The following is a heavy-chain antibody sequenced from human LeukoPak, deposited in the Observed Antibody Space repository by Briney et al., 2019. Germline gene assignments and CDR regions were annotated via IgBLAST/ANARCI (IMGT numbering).Heavy chain of an antibody. CDR3: AKGSYYDSSGSFYFDY. Sequence: GGALRLSRAASWFTFSSYSIGRGRQGPGKGLELVSGISGSGDNTYYADSVKGRFTISRDNSKNTLYVQVNSLGTEDTAAYYCAKGSYYDSSGSFYFDYWGQGTLVTVSS. J-gene: IGHJ4*02. CDR2: ISGSGDNT. CDR1: WFTFSSYS. V-gene: IGHV3-23*01. D-gene: IGHD3-22*01.